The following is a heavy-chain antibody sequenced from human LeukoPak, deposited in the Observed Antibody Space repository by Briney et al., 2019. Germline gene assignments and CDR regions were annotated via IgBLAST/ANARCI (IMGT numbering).Heavy chain of an antibody. J-gene: IGHJ4*02. CDR3: ARGASLTYYYDSSGFYSFDY. D-gene: IGHD3-22*01. V-gene: IGHV1-2*07. CDR2: INPKSGST. CDR1: GFTFNGYY. Sequence: ASVKVSCKASGFTFNGYYIHFVRQAPAQGLEWMGWINPKSGSTKYAHDFQGRVIMTRDRPITTVYMELRSLRSDDAAVYYCARGASLTYYYDSSGFYSFDYWGQGSLVTVSS.